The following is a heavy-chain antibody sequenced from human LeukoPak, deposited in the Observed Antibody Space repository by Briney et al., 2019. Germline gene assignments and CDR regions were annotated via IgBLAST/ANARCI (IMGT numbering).Heavy chain of an antibody. D-gene: IGHD3-3*01. CDR3: AKNGMYYDFWSGYFDY. CDR2: ISWDGGST. J-gene: IGHJ4*02. CDR1: GFTFDDYT. Sequence: GGSLRLSCAASGFTFDDYTMHWVRQAPGKGLEWVSLISWDGGSTYYADSVKGRFTISRDNSKNTLYLQMNSLRAEDTAVYYCAKNGMYYDFWSGYFDYWGQGTLVTVSS. V-gene: IGHV3-43*01.